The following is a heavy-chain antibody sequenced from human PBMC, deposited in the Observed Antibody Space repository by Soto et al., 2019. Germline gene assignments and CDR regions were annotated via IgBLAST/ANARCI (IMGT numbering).Heavy chain of an antibody. V-gene: IGHV4-59*01. D-gene: IGHD2-21*02. CDR2: IYYSGTT. Sequence: ETLSLTCTVSSGSISSYYWSWIRQPPGKGLEWIGYIYYSGTTNYNPSLKSRVTISVDTSKNQFSLKLSSVTPADTAVYYCARAYCGGDCYRYYYYAMDVWGQGTTVTVSS. CDR3: ARAYCGGDCYRYYYYAMDV. J-gene: IGHJ6*02. CDR1: SGSISSYY.